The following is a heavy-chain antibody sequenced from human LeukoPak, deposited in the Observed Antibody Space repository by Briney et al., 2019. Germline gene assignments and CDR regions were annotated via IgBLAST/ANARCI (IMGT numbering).Heavy chain of an antibody. CDR1: GGSISSYY. V-gene: IGHV4-59*12. Sequence: SETLSLTCTVSGGSISSYYWSWIRQPPGKGLEWIGYIYYSGSTYYNPSLKSRVTISVDMSKNQFSLKLSSVTAADTAVYYCAKDQAPYQPLLYYYYGMDVWGQGTTVTVSS. J-gene: IGHJ6*02. CDR3: AKDQAPYQPLLYYYYGMDV. CDR2: IYYSGST. D-gene: IGHD2-2*01.